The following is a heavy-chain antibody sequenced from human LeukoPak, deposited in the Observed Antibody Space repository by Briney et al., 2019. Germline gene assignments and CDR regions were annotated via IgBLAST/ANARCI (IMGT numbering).Heavy chain of an antibody. CDR3: ARARSVTAIDAFDI. CDR2: INPSGGST. V-gene: IGHV1-46*01. D-gene: IGHD5-18*01. CDR1: GYTFTSYY. Sequence: ASVKVSCKASGYTFTSYYMHWVRQAPGRGLGWMGIINPSGGSTSYAQKFQGRVTMTRDMSTSTVYMELSSLRSEDTAVYYCARARSVTAIDAFDIWGQGTMVTVSS. J-gene: IGHJ3*02.